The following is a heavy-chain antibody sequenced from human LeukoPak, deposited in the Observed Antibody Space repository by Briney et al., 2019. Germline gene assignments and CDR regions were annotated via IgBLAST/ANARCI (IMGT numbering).Heavy chain of an antibody. CDR2: IYYSGST. D-gene: IGHD1-20*01. Sequence: SETLSLTCTVSGDPFNTNYWGWIRQPPGKGLEWIGYIYYSGSTNYNPSLKSRVTISVDTSKNQFSLKLSSVTAADTAVYYCAREVRISITGTTVGGMELNWFDPWGQGTLVTVSS. V-gene: IGHV4-59*01. J-gene: IGHJ5*02. CDR1: GDPFNTNY. CDR3: AREVRISITGTTVGGMELNWFDP.